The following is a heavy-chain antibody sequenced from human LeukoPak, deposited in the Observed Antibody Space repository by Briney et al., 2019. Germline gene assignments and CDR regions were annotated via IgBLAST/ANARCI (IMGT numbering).Heavy chain of an antibody. J-gene: IGHJ1*01. V-gene: IGHV1-24*01. D-gene: IGHD2-21*02. CDR3: ARNCGGDCLRTPDYFHH. CDR1: GYTLTELS. Sequence: ASVKVSCKVSGYTLTELSMHWVRQAPGKGLEWMGGFDPEDGETIYAQKFQGRVTMTEDTSTDTAYMELSSLRSEDTAVYYCARNCGGDCLRTPDYFHHWGQGTLVTVSS. CDR2: FDPEDGET.